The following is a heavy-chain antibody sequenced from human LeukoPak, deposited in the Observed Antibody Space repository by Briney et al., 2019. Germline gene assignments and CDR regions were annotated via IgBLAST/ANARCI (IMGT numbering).Heavy chain of an antibody. CDR1: GYTFTSYD. V-gene: IGHV1-8*01. Sequence: ASVKVSCKASGYTFTSYDINWVRQATGQGLEWMGWMNPNSGNTGYAQKFQGRVTMTRNTSISTAYMELSSLRSEDTAVYYCARGQRHYDFWSGYLFDYWGQGTLVTVSS. J-gene: IGHJ4*02. CDR2: MNPNSGNT. D-gene: IGHD3-3*01. CDR3: ARGQRHYDFWSGYLFDY.